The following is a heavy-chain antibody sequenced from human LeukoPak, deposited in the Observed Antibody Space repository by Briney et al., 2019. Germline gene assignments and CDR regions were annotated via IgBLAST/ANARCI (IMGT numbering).Heavy chain of an antibody. CDR2: IYYSGST. D-gene: IGHD2-2*02. Sequence: SETLSLTCTVSGGSISSGGYYWSWIRQHPGKGLEWIGYIYYSGSTYYNPSLKSRVTISLDTSKNQFSLKLSSVTAADTAVCYCARYCSSTSCYRGEEDYWGQGTLVTVSS. CDR1: GGSISSGGYY. V-gene: IGHV4-31*03. CDR3: ARYCSSTSCYRGEEDY. J-gene: IGHJ4*02.